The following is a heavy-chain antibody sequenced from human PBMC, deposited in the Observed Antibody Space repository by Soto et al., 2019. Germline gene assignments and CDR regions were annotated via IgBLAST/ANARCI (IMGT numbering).Heavy chain of an antibody. D-gene: IGHD2-21*02. Sequence: QVQLVQSGGEVKQPGASVKVSCKASGYTFINYGITWVRQAPGQGLEWLAWINAYIAKTDNGQKVKGRVTMTADTVTITAYLELRSLTSDDAGVYYCARGDCDTLDYWGQGTVVNVSS. J-gene: IGHJ4*02. V-gene: IGHV1-18*01. CDR1: GYTFINYG. CDR3: ARGDCDTLDY. CDR2: INAYIAKT.